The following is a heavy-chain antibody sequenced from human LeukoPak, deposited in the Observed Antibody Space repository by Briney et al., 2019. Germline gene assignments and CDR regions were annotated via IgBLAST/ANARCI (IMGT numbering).Heavy chain of an antibody. CDR1: GASISRYY. Sequence: PSETLSLTCSVSGASISRYYWSWIRQPPGKGLEWIGYFHHSGNTNYSPSLSGRITMSVDTSKNQFSLRLNSVTAADTAIYYCARRAAALDFWGQGTLVTVSS. CDR2: FHHSGNT. CDR3: ARRAAALDF. D-gene: IGHD6-13*01. V-gene: IGHV4-59*12. J-gene: IGHJ4*02.